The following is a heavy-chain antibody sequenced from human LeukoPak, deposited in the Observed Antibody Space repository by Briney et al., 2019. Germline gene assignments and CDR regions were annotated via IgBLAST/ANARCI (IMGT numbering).Heavy chain of an antibody. V-gene: IGHV3-53*01. Sequence: PGGSLRLSCAASGFTVSSNYMSWVRQAPGKGLEWVSVIYSGGSTYYADPVKGRFTISRDNSKNTLYLQINSLRAEDTAVYYCARVERWLQFSLIDYWGQGTLVTVSS. CDR1: GFTVSSNY. CDR3: ARVERWLQFSLIDY. CDR2: IYSGGST. D-gene: IGHD5-24*01. J-gene: IGHJ4*02.